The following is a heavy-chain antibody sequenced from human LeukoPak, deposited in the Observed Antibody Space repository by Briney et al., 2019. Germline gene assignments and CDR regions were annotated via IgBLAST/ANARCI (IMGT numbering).Heavy chain of an antibody. CDR3: ARAPKSVVVAATSWFDR. D-gene: IGHD2-15*01. V-gene: IGHV1-8*01. J-gene: IGHJ5*02. CDR2: MNPNSGNT. Sequence: ASVKVSCKASGYTFTSYDINWVRQADGQGLEWMGWMNPNSGNTGYAQKFKGRVTMTRNTSISTAYMELSSLRSEDTAVYYCARAPKSVVVAATSWFDRWGQGTLVTVSS. CDR1: GYTFTSYD.